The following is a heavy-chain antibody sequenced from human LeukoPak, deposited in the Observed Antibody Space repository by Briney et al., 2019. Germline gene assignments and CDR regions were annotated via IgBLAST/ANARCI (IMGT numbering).Heavy chain of an antibody. J-gene: IGHJ4*02. Sequence: GGSLRLSCAASGFTFSSYSMNWVRQAPGKGLEWVSYISSSGSTIYYADSVKGRFTISRDNAKNSLYLQMNSLRAEDTAVYYCARNRGNWNYAEIDYWGQGTLVTVSS. CDR2: ISSSGSTI. CDR3: ARNRGNWNYAEIDY. D-gene: IGHD1-7*01. V-gene: IGHV3-48*04. CDR1: GFTFSSYS.